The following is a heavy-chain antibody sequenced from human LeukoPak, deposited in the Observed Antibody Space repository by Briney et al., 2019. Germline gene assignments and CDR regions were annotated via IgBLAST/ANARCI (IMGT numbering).Heavy chain of an antibody. CDR3: ARHGTVSYDTSGYYIY. CDR1: GGPISTYF. Sequence: PETLSLTCTVSGGPISTYFWSWIRRPPGEGLEWIGYISYGGTTNYNPSLKSRVTISVDTYKNQFSLKLSSVTAADTAVYYCARHGTVSYDTSGYYIYWGQGTLVTVSS. V-gene: IGHV4-59*08. D-gene: IGHD3-22*01. CDR2: ISYGGTT. J-gene: IGHJ4*02.